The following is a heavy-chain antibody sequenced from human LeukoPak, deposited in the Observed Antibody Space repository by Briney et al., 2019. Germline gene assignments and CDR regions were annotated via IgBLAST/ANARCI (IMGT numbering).Heavy chain of an antibody. V-gene: IGHV3-74*01. Sequence: GGSLRLSCAVSGFKFNSYWMNWVRQVPGKGLVWVAHINTHGNTANYADSVKGRFTISRDNAKSTLYLQMNSLRAEDTAIYYCVRDNAYPFDYWGHGTLVTVSS. CDR2: INTHGNTA. J-gene: IGHJ4*01. CDR1: GFKFNSYW. D-gene: IGHD2-2*01. CDR3: VRDNAYPFDY.